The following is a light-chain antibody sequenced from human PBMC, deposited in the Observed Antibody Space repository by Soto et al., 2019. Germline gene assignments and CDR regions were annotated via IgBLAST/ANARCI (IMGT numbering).Light chain of an antibody. CDR3: QQHSHWPPWT. V-gene: IGKV3-11*01. J-gene: IGKJ1*01. CDR1: QNVRTF. Sequence: EVVLTQSPATLSLSPGERATLSCRASQNVRTFLDWYQQKPGQAPRLLIYGASNRATGIPARFSGSGSGTDFPLTTSSLEPEDFAVYYCQQHSHWPPWTFGQGTRVEIQ. CDR2: GAS.